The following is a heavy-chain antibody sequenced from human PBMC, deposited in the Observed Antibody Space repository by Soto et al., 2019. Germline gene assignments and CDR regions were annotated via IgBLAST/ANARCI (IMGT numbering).Heavy chain of an antibody. CDR2: IKQDETEK. CDR3: ARVRTENYYGMDV. Sequence: LVESGGGLVQPGGSLRLSCVASRFTFSNYWMSWVRQAPGKGLEWVANIKQDETEKYYVDSVKGRFAISRDNAKKSLYLQMNSLGAEDTAVYYCARVRTENYYGMDVWGQGTTVTVSS. J-gene: IGHJ6*02. V-gene: IGHV3-7*05. CDR1: RFTFSNYW.